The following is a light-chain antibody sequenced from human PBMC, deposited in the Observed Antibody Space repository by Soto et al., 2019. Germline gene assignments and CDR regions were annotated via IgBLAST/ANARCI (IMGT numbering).Light chain of an antibody. V-gene: IGKV3-15*01. CDR3: HKYNNWPPWT. CDR1: QSVSSN. Sequence: EIVMTQSPATLSVSPGERATLSCRASQSVSSNLAWYQQKPGQAPRLLIYGASTRATGIPARFSGSGSGTEFTLTISRLQSEDYAVYYCHKYNNWPPWTFGQGTKVDI. J-gene: IGKJ1*01. CDR2: GAS.